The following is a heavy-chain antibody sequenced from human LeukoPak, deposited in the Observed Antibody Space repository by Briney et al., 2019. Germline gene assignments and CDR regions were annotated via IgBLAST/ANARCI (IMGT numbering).Heavy chain of an antibody. Sequence: PPQTLSLTCTVSRVSLTSSSYYWGWIRQPPGKGRGWIGSIYYSGSTYYTPSLKSRVTISVDTSKNQFSLKLSAVTAAVTAVYSGVRRLVVVIAFMDVWGKGTTVTVSS. V-gene: IGHV4-39*01. D-gene: IGHD2-21*01. CDR2: IYYSGST. J-gene: IGHJ6*03. CDR1: RVSLTSSSYY. CDR3: VRRLVVVIAFMDV.